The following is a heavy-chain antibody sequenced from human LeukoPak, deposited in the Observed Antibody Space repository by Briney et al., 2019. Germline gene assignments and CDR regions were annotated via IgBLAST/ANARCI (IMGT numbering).Heavy chain of an antibody. CDR1: GFTFSSYS. Sequence: GGSLRLSCAASGFTFSSYSMNWVRQAPGKGLEWVSSISSSSSYIYYADSVKGRFTISRDNAKNSLYLQMNSLRAEDTAVYYCARGEPLRFLEWSSNMDVWGKGTTVTVSS. CDR3: ARGEPLRFLEWSSNMDV. D-gene: IGHD3-3*01. CDR2: ISSSSSYI. J-gene: IGHJ6*03. V-gene: IGHV3-21*01.